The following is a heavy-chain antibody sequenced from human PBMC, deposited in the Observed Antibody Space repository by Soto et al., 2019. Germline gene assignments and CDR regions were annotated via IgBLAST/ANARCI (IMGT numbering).Heavy chain of an antibody. CDR3: ARSPYYYDSSNYYGY. V-gene: IGHV3-48*02. Sequence: GGSLRLSSAASGFTFRSYGMNWVRQAPGKGLEWVSYISSSSTTIYYADSVKGRFTIFRDNAKNSLYLQLNSLRDEDTAVYYCARSPYYYDSSNYYGYWGQGTLVTVSS. J-gene: IGHJ4*02. CDR1: GFTFRSYG. D-gene: IGHD3-22*01. CDR2: ISSSSTTI.